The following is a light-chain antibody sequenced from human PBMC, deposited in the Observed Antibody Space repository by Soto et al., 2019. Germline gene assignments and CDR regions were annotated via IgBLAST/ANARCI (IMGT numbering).Light chain of an antibody. CDR1: QDITNQ. J-gene: IGKJ3*01. CDR2: DSS. Sequence: DLQVTQSPSSLSASVGDRVTITCQASQDITNQLNWYQHKPGKAPKLLICDSSDLETGVPSRFSGSGSGTYFTLTINSLQPEDFATYYCQNHDGVPHFGPGTRIDIK. V-gene: IGKV1-33*01. CDR3: QNHDGVPH.